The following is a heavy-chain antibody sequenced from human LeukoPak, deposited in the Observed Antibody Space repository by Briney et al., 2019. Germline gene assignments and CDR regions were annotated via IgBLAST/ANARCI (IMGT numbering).Heavy chain of an antibody. CDR1: GFTFSSYA. V-gene: IGHV3-23*01. Sequence: GGSLRLSCAASGFTFSSYAMSWVRQAPGKGLEWVSAISGSGGSTYYADSVKGRFAISRDNSKNTLYLQMNSLRAEDTAVYYCAEAGGIAAYNYFDYWGQGTLVTVSS. CDR2: ISGSGGST. J-gene: IGHJ4*02. D-gene: IGHD6-13*01. CDR3: AEAGGIAAYNYFDY.